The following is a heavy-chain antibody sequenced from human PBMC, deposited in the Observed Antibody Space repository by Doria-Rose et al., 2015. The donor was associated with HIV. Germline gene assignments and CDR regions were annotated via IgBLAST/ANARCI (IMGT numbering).Heavy chain of an antibody. J-gene: IGHJ4*02. Sequence: QVTLKESGPVLVKPTETLTLTCTVSGVSLSSPGMGVSWIRQPPGKALEWLANIFSDDGRSYKTALKSRLTFSRGTSKSQVVLTMTDMDPVDTATYYCARIKSSRWYHKYYFDFWGQGTLVIVSA. CDR1: GVSLSSPGMG. CDR2: IFSDDGR. CDR3: ARIKSSRWYHKYYFDF. D-gene: IGHD6-13*01. V-gene: IGHV2-26*01.